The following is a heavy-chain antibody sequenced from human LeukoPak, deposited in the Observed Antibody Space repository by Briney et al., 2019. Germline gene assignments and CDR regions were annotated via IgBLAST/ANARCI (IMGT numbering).Heavy chain of an antibody. D-gene: IGHD6-13*01. CDR3: ARGSSWPFDY. V-gene: IGHV4-34*01. Sequence: SETLSLTCAVYGGSFSGYYWSWIRRPPGKGLEWIGEINHSGSTNYNPSLKSRVTISVDTSKNQFSLKLSSVTAADTAVYYCARGSSWPFDYWGQGTLVTVSS. CDR1: GGSFSGYY. CDR2: INHSGST. J-gene: IGHJ4*02.